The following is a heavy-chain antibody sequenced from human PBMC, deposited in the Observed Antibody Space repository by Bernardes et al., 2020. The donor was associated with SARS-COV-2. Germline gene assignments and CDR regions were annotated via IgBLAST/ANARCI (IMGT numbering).Heavy chain of an antibody. CDR3: ARHPPREWAVLGEFDY. Sequence: SEPLSLTCPVSGASIGRYYWSWIRKPPGKGLEWIGYIYYTGSTNYNPSLKSRVTMSIGTSKTQFSLKLSSVTAADTAVYYGARHPPREWAVLGEFDYWGQGTLVTVSS. CDR1: GASIGRYY. J-gene: IGHJ4*02. V-gene: IGHV4-59*08. CDR2: IYYTGST. D-gene: IGHD1-26*01.